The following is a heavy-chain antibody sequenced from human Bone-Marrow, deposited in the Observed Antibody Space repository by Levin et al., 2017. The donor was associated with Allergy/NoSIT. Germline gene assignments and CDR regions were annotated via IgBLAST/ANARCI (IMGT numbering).Heavy chain of an antibody. CDR2: NSAYNGDP. CDR3: ARGASVAATPDY. Sequence: PVASVKVSCKPSGYTFTNYGINWVRQAPGQGFEWMGWNSAYNGDPNYAQKLQGRVTMTTDASTSTAYMELRSLRSDDTAVYYCARGASVAATPDYWGQGTLVTVSS. D-gene: IGHD6-6*01. CDR1: GYTFTNYG. V-gene: IGHV1-18*01. J-gene: IGHJ4*02.